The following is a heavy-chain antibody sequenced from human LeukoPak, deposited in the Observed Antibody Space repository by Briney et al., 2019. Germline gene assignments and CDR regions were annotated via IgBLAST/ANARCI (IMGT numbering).Heavy chain of an antibody. CDR1: GFTFSNAW. CDR2: ISGSGGST. V-gene: IGHV3-23*01. CDR3: AKHHRISGLRYFDWLLFFDY. Sequence: PGGSLRLSCAASGFTFSNAWMSWVRQAPGKGLEWVSAISGSGGSTYYADSVKGRFTISKDNSKNTLYLQMNSLRAEDTAVYYCAKHHRISGLRYFDWLLFFDYWGQGTLVTVPS. J-gene: IGHJ4*02. D-gene: IGHD3-9*01.